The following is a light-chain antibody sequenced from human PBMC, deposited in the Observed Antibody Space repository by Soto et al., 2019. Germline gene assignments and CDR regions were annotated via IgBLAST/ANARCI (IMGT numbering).Light chain of an antibody. CDR1: QSIGGNY. J-gene: IGKJ5*01. V-gene: IGKV3-20*01. CDR2: GAS. CDR3: QQYGTSPRT. Sequence: EIVLTQSPGTLSLSPGERATLSCRASQSIGGNYLAWYQQKPGQAPRLLISGASRRATGIPDRFSGSGSGTDFTLTISRLEPEDFVLYYCQQYGTSPRTFGQGTRLEIK.